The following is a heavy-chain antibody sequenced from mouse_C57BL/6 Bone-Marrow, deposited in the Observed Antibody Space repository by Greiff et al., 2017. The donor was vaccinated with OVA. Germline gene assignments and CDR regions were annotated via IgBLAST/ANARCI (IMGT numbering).Heavy chain of an antibody. J-gene: IGHJ2*01. D-gene: IGHD1-1*01. V-gene: IGHV14-4*01. Sequence: EVQRVESGAELVRPGASVKLSCTASGFNIKDDYMHWVKQRPEQGLEWIGWIDPENGDTEYASKFQGKATITADTSSNTAYLQLSSLTSEDTAVYYCTTYNYYGNYFDYWGQGTTLTVSS. CDR1: GFNIKDDY. CDR3: TTYNYYGNYFDY. CDR2: IDPENGDT.